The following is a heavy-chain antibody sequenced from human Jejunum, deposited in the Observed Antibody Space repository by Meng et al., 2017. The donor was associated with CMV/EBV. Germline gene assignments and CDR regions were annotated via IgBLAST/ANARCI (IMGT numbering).Heavy chain of an antibody. CDR1: GFTLSDPY. J-gene: IGHJ4*02. CDR2: IENKAASYTT. D-gene: IGHD5-24*01. CDR3: TRDWATALYD. Sequence: CAASGFTLSDPYRDWIRQAPGKGLEWVGLIENKAASYTTHYAASVKGRFTISRDDSKNSLYLQMNDLQTEDTAVYYCTRDWATALYDWGQGTLVTVSS. V-gene: IGHV3-72*01.